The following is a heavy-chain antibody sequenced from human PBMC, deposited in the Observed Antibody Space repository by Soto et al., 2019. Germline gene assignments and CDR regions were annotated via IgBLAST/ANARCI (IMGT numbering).Heavy chain of an antibody. V-gene: IGHV5-10-1*01. CDR2: IDPSDSYT. CDR1: GYSFTIYW. Sequence: PGESLKISCKGSGYSFTIYWISWVRQMPGKGLEWMGRIDPSDSYTNYSPSFQGHVTISADKSISTAYLQWSSLKASDTAMYYCARYIVGATLDYYYYGMDVWGQGTTVTVSS. D-gene: IGHD1-26*01. CDR3: ARYIVGATLDYYYYGMDV. J-gene: IGHJ6*02.